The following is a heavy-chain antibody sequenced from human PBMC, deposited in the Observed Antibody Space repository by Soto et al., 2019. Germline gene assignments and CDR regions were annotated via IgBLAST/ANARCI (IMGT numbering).Heavy chain of an antibody. CDR1: GGPISSGDYY. CDR3: RRRSRYSTDV. Sequence: SETLSLTCTVSGGPISSGDYYWSWIRQPPGKGLEWIGYIYYSGSTYYNPSLKSRVTISVDTSKNQFSLKLSSVTAADTAVYYCRRRSRYSTDVWGQGTTVTVSS. V-gene: IGHV4-30-4*01. CDR2: IYYSGST. J-gene: IGHJ6*02. D-gene: IGHD6-13*01.